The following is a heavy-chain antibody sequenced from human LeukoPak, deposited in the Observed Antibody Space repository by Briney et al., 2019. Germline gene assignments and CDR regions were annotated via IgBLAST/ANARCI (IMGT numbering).Heavy chain of an antibody. CDR3: ATDRQTNSWSPFHN. CDR2: IGGSGITT. D-gene: IGHD6-13*01. Sequence: PGGSLRLSCAASGFTFNNYVMSWVRQAPGKGLEWVSGIGGSGITTSYADSVKGRFSISRDNSRNTVYLQMNRLGAEDTAVYYCATDRQTNSWSPFHNWGQGTLVTVSS. CDR1: GFTFNNYV. V-gene: IGHV3-23*01. J-gene: IGHJ4*02.